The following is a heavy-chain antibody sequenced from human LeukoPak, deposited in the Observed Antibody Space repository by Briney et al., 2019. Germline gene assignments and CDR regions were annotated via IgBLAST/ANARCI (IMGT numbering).Heavy chain of an antibody. CDR1: GGSFSGYY. Sequence: SETLSLTCAVYGGSFSGYYWSWIRQPPGKGLEWIGEINHSGSTNYNPSLKSRVTISVDTSKNQFSLKLSSVTAADTAVYYCARVGYDISTHFDSWGQGTLVTVSS. CDR3: ARVGYDISTHFDS. D-gene: IGHD3-9*01. V-gene: IGHV4-34*01. J-gene: IGHJ4*02. CDR2: INHSGST.